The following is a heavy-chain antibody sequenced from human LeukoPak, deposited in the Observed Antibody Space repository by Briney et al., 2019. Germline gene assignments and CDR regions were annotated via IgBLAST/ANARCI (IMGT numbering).Heavy chain of an antibody. CDR1: GFTFSSYS. V-gene: IGHV3-21*01. D-gene: IGHD3-22*01. CDR3: ARDRYNYYDSSGYWFDP. CDR2: ISSSSSYI. Sequence: GGSLRLSCAASGFTFSSYSMNWVRQAPGKGLEWVSSISSSSSYIYYADSVKGRFTISRDNAKNSLYLQMNSLRAEDTAVYYCARDRYNYYDSSGYWFDPWGQGTLVTVSS. J-gene: IGHJ5*02.